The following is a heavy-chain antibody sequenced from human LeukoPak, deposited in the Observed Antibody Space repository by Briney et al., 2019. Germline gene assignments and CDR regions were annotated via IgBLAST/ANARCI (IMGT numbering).Heavy chain of an antibody. D-gene: IGHD5-24*01. CDR2: ISNSVST. CDR3: VATERWLQWDY. Sequence: SETLSLTCTVSGASLSSYYWSWIRQPPGKGLEWIAFISNSVSTNYNPSLKSRVTISLDTSRKQLSLRLSSVIAADTAVYYCVATERWLQWDYWGQGTLVTVSS. J-gene: IGHJ4*02. V-gene: IGHV4-4*08. CDR1: GASLSSYY.